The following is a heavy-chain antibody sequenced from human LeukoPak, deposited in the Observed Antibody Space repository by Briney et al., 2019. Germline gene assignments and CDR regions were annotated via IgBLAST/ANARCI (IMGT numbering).Heavy chain of an antibody. J-gene: IGHJ4*02. CDR3: ARHGKARGYSGYDSGGIDY. CDR2: IYPGDSDT. Sequence: GESLKISCRVSGYSFTSYWIGWVRQMPGKGLEWMGIIYPGDSDTRYSPSFQGQVTISADKSISTAYLQWSSLKASDTAMYYCARHGKARGYSGYDSGGIDYWGQGTLVTVSS. D-gene: IGHD5-12*01. V-gene: IGHV5-51*01. CDR1: GYSFTSYW.